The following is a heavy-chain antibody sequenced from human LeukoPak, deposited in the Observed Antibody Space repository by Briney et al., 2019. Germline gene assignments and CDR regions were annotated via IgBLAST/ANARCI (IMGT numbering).Heavy chain of an antibody. V-gene: IGHV1-69*05. D-gene: IGHD6-13*01. Sequence: SSVKVSCKASGGTFSSYAISWVRQAPGQGLEWMGRIIPIFGTANYAQKFQGRVTITTDESTSTAYTELSSLRSEDTAVYYCARGGIAAADLDYWGQGTLVTVSS. CDR3: ARGGIAAADLDY. J-gene: IGHJ4*02. CDR2: IIPIFGTA. CDR1: GGTFSSYA.